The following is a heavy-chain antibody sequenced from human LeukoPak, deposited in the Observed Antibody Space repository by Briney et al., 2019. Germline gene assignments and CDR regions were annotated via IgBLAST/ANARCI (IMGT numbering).Heavy chain of an antibody. Sequence: KVSCKASGGTFSSYAISWVRQAPGQGLEWMGGIIPIFGTANYAQKFQGRVTITADESTSTAYMELSSLRSEDTAVYYCARGLLDVVVPAATYYYYYGMDVWGQGTTVTVSS. CDR2: IIPIFGTA. CDR1: GGTFSSYA. J-gene: IGHJ6*02. CDR3: ARGLLDVVVPAATYYYYYGMDV. D-gene: IGHD2-2*01. V-gene: IGHV1-69*01.